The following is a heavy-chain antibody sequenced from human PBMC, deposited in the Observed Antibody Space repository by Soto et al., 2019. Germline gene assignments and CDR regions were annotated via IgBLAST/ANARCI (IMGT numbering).Heavy chain of an antibody. CDR3: ARTLGYDFWSGYYPPYGMDV. J-gene: IGHJ6*02. V-gene: IGHV3-48*02. D-gene: IGHD3-3*01. CDR1: GFTFSSYS. Sequence: PGGSLRLSCAASGFTFSSYSMNWVRQAPGKGLEWVSYISSSSSTIYYADSVKGRFTISRDNAKNSLYLQMNSLRDEDTAVYYCARTLGYDFWSGYYPPYGMDVWGQGTTVTVSS. CDR2: ISSSSSTI.